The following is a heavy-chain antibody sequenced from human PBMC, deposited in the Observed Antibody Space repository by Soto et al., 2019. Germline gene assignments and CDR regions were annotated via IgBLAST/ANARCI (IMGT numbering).Heavy chain of an antibody. CDR1: GDPVSDGSYY. CDR2: IYHTGNT. J-gene: IGHJ4*02. D-gene: IGHD7-27*01. V-gene: IGHV4-31*03. Sequence: QVQLQESGPGLVQPSQTLSLTCSVSGDPVSDGSYYWTWVRQHPVKGLEWIGYIYHTGNTYYNPSLQSRLIMSIDTSKNQFSLHLHSLTAADTAVYFCAAKLGTTHYFDFWGQGSLVAVSS. CDR3: AAKLGTTHYFDF.